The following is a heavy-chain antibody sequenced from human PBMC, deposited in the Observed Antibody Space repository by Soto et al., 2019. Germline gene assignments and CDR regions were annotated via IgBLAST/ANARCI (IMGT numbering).Heavy chain of an antibody. CDR1: GFTFDDFA. J-gene: IGHJ4*02. D-gene: IGHD2-2*01. Sequence: GGSLRLSCAVSGFTFDDFAMHWVRQAPGKGLEWVSTINWNGAFIAYADSVKGRFIISRDNAKNSLYLEMNSLRPEDTALYYCARDMGSRSTFFEYWGQGTLVTVS. CDR2: INWNGAFI. CDR3: ARDMGSRSTFFEY. V-gene: IGHV3-9*01.